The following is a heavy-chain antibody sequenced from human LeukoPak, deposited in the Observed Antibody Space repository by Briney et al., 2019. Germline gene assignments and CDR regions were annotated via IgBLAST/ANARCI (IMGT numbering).Heavy chain of an antibody. J-gene: IGHJ6*03. CDR2: MYYSGRP. CDR1: GGSISIISYY. CDR3: ARGLNYYYYYYMDV. V-gene: IGHV4-39*07. Sequence: WDTLSLTCTVSGGSISIISYYWGWIRQPPGKGLERIGRMYYSGRPYYNPSLKSRVTISVDTSKNQFSLKLSSVTAADTAVYYCARGLNYYYYYYMDVWGKGTTVTISS.